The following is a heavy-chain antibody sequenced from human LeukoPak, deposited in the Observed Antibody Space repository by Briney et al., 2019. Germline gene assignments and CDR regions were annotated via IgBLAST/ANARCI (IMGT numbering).Heavy chain of an antibody. V-gene: IGHV4-59*01. CDR2: IYYSGST. CDR3: ARAGADDYADYVYYYMDV. J-gene: IGHJ6*03. D-gene: IGHD4-17*01. Sequence: SETLSLTCTVSGGSISSYYWSWIRQPPGKGLEWIGYIYYSGSTNYNPSLKSRVTISVDTSKNQFSLKLSSMTAEDTAVYYCARAGADDYADYVYYYMDVWGKGTTVTISS. CDR1: GGSISSYY.